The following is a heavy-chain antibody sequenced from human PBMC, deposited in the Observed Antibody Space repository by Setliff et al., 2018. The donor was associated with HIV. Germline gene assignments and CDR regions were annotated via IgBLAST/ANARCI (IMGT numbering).Heavy chain of an antibody. CDR3: AGESGSGSYYDYYYYYMDV. CDR2: IYTSGST. D-gene: IGHD1-26*01. CDR1: GGSISSYY. V-gene: IGHV4-4*07. J-gene: IGHJ6*03. Sequence: SETLSLTCTVSGGSISSYYWSWIRQPAGKGLEWIGRIYTSGSTNYNPSLKSRVTMSVDTSKNQFSLKLSSVTAADTAVYYCAGESGSGSYYDYYYYYMDVWGKGTTVTVSS.